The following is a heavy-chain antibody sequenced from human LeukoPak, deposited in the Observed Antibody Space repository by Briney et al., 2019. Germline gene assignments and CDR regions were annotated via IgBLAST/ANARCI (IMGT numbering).Heavy chain of an antibody. CDR2: IKQDGSER. CDR3: VRDTGGSGSYPDY. CDR1: GFTFINYW. V-gene: IGHV3-7*01. D-gene: IGHD1-26*01. Sequence: GGSLRLSCAASGFTFINYWMTWVRQAPGKGLEWVANIKQDGSERYYVDSVRGRFTISRDNAKNSVYLQVNSLSVEDTAMYYCVRDTGGSGSYPDYWGQGVLVTVSS. J-gene: IGHJ4*02.